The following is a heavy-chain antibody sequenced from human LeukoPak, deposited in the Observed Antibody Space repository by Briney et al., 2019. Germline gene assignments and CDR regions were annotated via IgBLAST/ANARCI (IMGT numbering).Heavy chain of an antibody. V-gene: IGHV4-30-4*01. Sequence: SETLSLTCTVSGGSISSGDYYWNWIRQPPGKGLEWIGHIYYSGSTYYNPSLKSRVTFSLDTSKNQFSLKLSSVTAADTAVYHCARGWGTPWFFDLWGRGTLVTVPS. CDR2: IYYSGST. CDR1: GGSISSGDYY. D-gene: IGHD3-16*01. CDR3: ARGWGTPWFFDL. J-gene: IGHJ2*01.